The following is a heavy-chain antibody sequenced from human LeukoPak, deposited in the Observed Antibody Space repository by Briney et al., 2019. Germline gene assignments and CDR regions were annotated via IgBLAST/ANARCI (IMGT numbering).Heavy chain of an antibody. V-gene: IGHV1-2*02. CDR3: ARSGYSSGWYYFDY. CDR1: GYTFTGYY. CDR2: INPNSGGT. D-gene: IGHD6-19*01. J-gene: IGHJ4*02. Sequence: APVKVSCKASGYTFTGYYMHWVRQAPGQGLEWMGWINPNSGGTNYAQKFQGRVTTTRDTSISTAYMELSRLRSDDTAVYYCARSGYSSGWYYFDYWGQGTLVTVSS.